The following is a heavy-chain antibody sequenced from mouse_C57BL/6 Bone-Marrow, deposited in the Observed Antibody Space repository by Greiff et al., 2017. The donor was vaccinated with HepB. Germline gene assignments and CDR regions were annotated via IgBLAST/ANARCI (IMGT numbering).Heavy chain of an antibody. CDR3: TTPGFDY. CDR1: GFNITDDY. J-gene: IGHJ2*01. V-gene: IGHV14-4*01. CDR2: IDPENGDT. Sequence: EVQLQQSGAELVRPGASVTLSCTASGFNITDDYMRWVKQRPEQGLEWSGWIDPENGDTEYASKFQGKATITADTSSNTASLQLSSLTSEDTAVYYCTTPGFDYWGQGTTLTVSS.